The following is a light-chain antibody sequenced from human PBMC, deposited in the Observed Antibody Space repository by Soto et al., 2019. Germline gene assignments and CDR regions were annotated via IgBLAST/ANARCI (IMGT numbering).Light chain of an antibody. CDR2: KAS. J-gene: IGKJ3*01. Sequence: DIQMTQSPSTLSASVGDRVTITCRASENIGVWLAWYQQKPGKAPKLLIYKASSLQSGVPSRFSGGGSGTDFTFTISSLQPEDIATYFCHQYDNLPQTFGPGTKVDIK. CDR1: ENIGVW. V-gene: IGKV1-5*03. CDR3: HQYDNLPQT.